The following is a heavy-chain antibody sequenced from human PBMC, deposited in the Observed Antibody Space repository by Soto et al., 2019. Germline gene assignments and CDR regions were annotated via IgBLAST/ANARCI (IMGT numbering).Heavy chain of an antibody. CDR3: ARLPKGSVVTG. D-gene: IGHD2-21*02. CDR1: GFSFRDHS. V-gene: IGHV3-48*02. Sequence: RRLSCVGSGFSFRDHSMNWVRQPPGKGLQWISYISSSSENIYYADSVKGRFTVSRDNAKNTLFLQMNSLRDDDSAIYYCARLPKGSVVTGWGQGSMVAVYS. CDR2: ISSSSENI. J-gene: IGHJ4*01.